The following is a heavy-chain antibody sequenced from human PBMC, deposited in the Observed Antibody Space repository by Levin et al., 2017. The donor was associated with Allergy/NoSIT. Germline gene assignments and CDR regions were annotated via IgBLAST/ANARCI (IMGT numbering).Heavy chain of an antibody. CDR1: GFTFNNYA. D-gene: IGHD4-17*01. CDR2: ISGSGGST. J-gene: IGHJ4*02. Sequence: PGGSLRLSCAASGFTFNNYAMSWVRQAPGKGLEWVSTISGSGGSTFYADSVKGRFTISRDNSKNTLYLQMNSLRAEDTAVYYCAKGLRYGDYFSHDYWGQGTLVTVSS. CDR3: AKGLRYGDYFSHDY. V-gene: IGHV3-23*01.